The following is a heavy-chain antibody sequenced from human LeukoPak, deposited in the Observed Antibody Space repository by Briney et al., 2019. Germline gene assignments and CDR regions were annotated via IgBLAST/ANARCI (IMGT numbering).Heavy chain of an antibody. V-gene: IGHV3-7*01. CDR3: ARDQGGIAAAITKSFDY. CDR2: IKQDGSEK. D-gene: IGHD6-13*01. CDR1: GFTFSSYW. Sequence: GGFLRLSCAASGFTFSSYWMSWVRQAPGKGLEWVANIKQDGSEKYYVDSVKGRFTISRDNAKNSLYLQMNSLRAEDTAVYYCARDQGGIAAAITKSFDYWGQGTLVTVSS. J-gene: IGHJ4*02.